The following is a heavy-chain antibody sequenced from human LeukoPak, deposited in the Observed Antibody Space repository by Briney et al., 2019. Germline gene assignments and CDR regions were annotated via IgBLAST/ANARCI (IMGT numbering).Heavy chain of an antibody. Sequence: ASVKASCKASGYTFTSYYMHWVRQAPGQGLEWMGIINPSGGSTSYAQKFQGRVTMTRDTSTSTVYMQLSSLRSEDTAVYYCARDLSGSYVQDYWGQGTLVTVSS. J-gene: IGHJ4*02. D-gene: IGHD1-26*01. CDR1: GYTFTSYY. V-gene: IGHV1-46*01. CDR2: INPSGGST. CDR3: ARDLSGSYVQDY.